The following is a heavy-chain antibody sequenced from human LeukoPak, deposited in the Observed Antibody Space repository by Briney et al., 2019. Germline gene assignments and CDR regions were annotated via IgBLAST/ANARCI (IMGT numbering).Heavy chain of an antibody. Sequence: GGSLRLSCAASGFTFSSYSMNWVRQAPGKGLEWVSFISSSSSYIYNADSVKGRFTISRDNAKNSLYLQMNSLRAEDTAVYYCARENGHFDYWGQGTLVTVSS. J-gene: IGHJ4*02. CDR3: ARENGHFDY. CDR1: GFTFSSYS. CDR2: ISSSSSYI. V-gene: IGHV3-21*01.